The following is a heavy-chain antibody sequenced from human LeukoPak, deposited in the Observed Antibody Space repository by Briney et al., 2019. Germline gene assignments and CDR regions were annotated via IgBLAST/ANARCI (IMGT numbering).Heavy chain of an antibody. J-gene: IGHJ6*03. CDR1: GYTFTGYY. CDR3: ARGATVTTYHYYYMDI. D-gene: IGHD4-11*01. Sequence: ASVKVSCKASGYTFTGYYMHWVRQAPGQGLEWMGWINPNSGGTNYAQKFQGRVTMTRDTSISTAYMELSRLRSDDTAVYYCARGATVTTYHYYYMDIWGKGTTVTVSS. V-gene: IGHV1-2*02. CDR2: INPNSGGT.